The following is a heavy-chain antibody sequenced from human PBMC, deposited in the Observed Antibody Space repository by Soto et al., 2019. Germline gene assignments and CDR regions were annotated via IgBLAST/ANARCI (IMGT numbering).Heavy chain of an antibody. CDR2: IGSSDNII. CDR3: ARDLGYYESSGYFDY. Sequence: SCAASGFTFSDYYMSWIRQAPGKGLEWVSYIGSSDNIIYYADSVKGRFTISRDNAKNSLYLQMNSLRAEDTAVYYCARDLGYYESSGYFDYWGQGTLVTVSS. CDR1: GFTFSDYY. D-gene: IGHD3-22*01. J-gene: IGHJ4*02. V-gene: IGHV3-11*01.